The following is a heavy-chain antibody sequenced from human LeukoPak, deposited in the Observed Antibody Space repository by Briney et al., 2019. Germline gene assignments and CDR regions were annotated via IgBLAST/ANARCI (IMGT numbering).Heavy chain of an antibody. J-gene: IGHJ5*02. D-gene: IGHD2-2*01. CDR2: IYTSGST. Sequence: SETLSLTCTVSGGSISSYYWSWIRQPAGKGLEWIGRIYTSGSTNYNPTLKSRVTMSVDTSKNQFSLKLSSVTAADTAVYYCARGAMRGNWFDPWGQGTLVTVSS. V-gene: IGHV4-4*07. CDR3: ARGAMRGNWFDP. CDR1: GGSISSYY.